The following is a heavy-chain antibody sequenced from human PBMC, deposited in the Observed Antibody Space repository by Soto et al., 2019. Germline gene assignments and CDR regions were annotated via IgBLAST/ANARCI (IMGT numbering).Heavy chain of an antibody. J-gene: IGHJ1*01. D-gene: IGHD1-7*01. CDR2: ISSSSSTI. CDR1: GFSLRSYR. Sequence: GGSLRLSCAASGFSLRSYRMNWVRQAPGKGLEWVSYISSSSSTIYYADSVKGRFTISRDNAKNSLYLQMNSLRAEDTAVYYCARERLTGTHACFQHWGQGTLVTVSS. CDR3: ARERLTGTHACFQH. V-gene: IGHV3-48*01.